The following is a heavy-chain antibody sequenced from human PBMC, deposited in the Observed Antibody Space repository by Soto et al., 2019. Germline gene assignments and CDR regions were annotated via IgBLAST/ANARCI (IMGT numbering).Heavy chain of an antibody. Sequence: QVQLVESGGGVVQPGRSLRLSCAASGFTFSSYGMHWVRQAPGKGLEWVAVIWYDGSNKYYADSVKGRFTIPRDNSKNTLYLQMNSLRAEDTAVYYCARDYEDPPYGMDVWGQGTTVTVSS. CDR1: GFTFSSYG. CDR2: IWYDGSNK. J-gene: IGHJ6*02. CDR3: ARDYEDPPYGMDV. D-gene: IGHD3-16*01. V-gene: IGHV3-33*01.